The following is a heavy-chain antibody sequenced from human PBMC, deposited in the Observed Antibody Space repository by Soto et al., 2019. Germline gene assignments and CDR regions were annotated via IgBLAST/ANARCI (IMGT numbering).Heavy chain of an antibody. V-gene: IGHV1-69*13. CDR2: IIPIFGTA. Sequence: GASVKVSCKASGGTLGSYAISWVRQAPGQGLEWMGGIIPIFGTANYAQKFQGRVTITADESTSTAYMELSSLRSEDTAVYYCARTPVVPAAIGPIYYYGMDVWGQGTTVTVSS. CDR1: GGTLGSYA. J-gene: IGHJ6*02. D-gene: IGHD2-2*02. CDR3: ARTPVVPAAIGPIYYYGMDV.